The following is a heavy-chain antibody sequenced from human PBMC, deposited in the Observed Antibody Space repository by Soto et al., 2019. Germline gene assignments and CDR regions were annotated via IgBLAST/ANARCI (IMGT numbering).Heavy chain of an antibody. Sequence: XQTLSLTFAISGDSFSSNIAAWNWIRQSPSRGLEWLGRTYYGSKWYNDYAVSVKGRITINPDTSKNQFSLHLHSVTPDDTAVYYCARDRSPGSSSWYDYWGQGALVTASS. CDR1: GDSFSSNIAA. CDR2: TYYGSKWYN. V-gene: IGHV6-1*01. CDR3: ARDRSPGSSSWYDY. J-gene: IGHJ4*02. D-gene: IGHD6-13*01.